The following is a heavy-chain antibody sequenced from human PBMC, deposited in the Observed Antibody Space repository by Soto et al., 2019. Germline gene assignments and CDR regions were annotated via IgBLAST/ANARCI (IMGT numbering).Heavy chain of an antibody. V-gene: IGHV1-69*06. CDR1: GGLISKYS. CDR2: VLPISGST. J-gene: IGHJ4*01. Sequence: QVQLVQSGAEVRKPGSSVKVSCKTSGGLISKYSFNWVRQAPGQELEWMGGVLPISGSTDDAQKFLGRLTTNADRSTSTVYMELSSPRSDETANYYCAINRVRGGPLQFEDGGQGRLISISS. D-gene: IGHD4-4*01. CDR3: AINRVRGGPLQFED.